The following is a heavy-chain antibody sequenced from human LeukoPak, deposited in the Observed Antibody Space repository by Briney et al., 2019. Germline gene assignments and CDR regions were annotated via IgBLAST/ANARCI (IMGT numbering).Heavy chain of an antibody. Sequence: SETLSLTCTVSGGSISSYYWSWIRQPPGKGLEWIGYIYYSGSTNYNPSLKSRVTISVDTSKNQFSLKLSSVTAADTAVYYCARGGASRRYYYYYMDVWGKGTTVTVSS. J-gene: IGHJ6*03. CDR3: ARGGASRRYYYYYMDV. V-gene: IGHV4-59*01. D-gene: IGHD1-26*01. CDR1: GGSISSYY. CDR2: IYYSGST.